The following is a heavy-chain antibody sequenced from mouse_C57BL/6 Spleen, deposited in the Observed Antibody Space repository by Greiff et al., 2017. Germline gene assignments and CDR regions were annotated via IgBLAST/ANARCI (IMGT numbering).Heavy chain of an antibody. Sequence: QVQLKQPGAELVRPGTSVKLSCKASGYTFTSYWMHWVKQRPGQGLEWIGVIDPSDSYTNYNQKFQGKATLTVDTSSSTAYMQLSSLTSEDSAVYYCARGVYDGYAMDYWGQGTSVTVSS. CDR3: ARGVYDGYAMDY. D-gene: IGHD2-3*01. J-gene: IGHJ4*01. V-gene: IGHV1-59*01. CDR1: GYTFTSYW. CDR2: IDPSDSYT.